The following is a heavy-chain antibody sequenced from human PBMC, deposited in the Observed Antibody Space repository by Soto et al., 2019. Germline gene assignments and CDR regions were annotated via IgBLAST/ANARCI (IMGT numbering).Heavy chain of an antibody. Sequence: QVQLVQSGAEVKKPGASVKVSCKASGYTFTSYGISWVRQAPGQGLEWMGWISAYNGNTNYAQKLQGRVTMTTDTSTSPAYMELRSLRSDDTAVYYCARETGATIFGVVMSDTLFDPWGQGTLVTVSS. V-gene: IGHV1-18*01. D-gene: IGHD3-3*01. J-gene: IGHJ5*02. CDR2: ISAYNGNT. CDR3: ARETGATIFGVVMSDTLFDP. CDR1: GYTFTSYG.